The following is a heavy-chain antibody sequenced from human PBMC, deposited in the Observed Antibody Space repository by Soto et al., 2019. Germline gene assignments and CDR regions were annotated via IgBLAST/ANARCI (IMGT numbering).Heavy chain of an antibody. Sequence: QVQLVQSGAEVRQPASSVKVSCKTSGGTFSSYAISWVRQAPGQGLEWMGGIVPIVGTTTYAQKFQGRVTFTADEATSTAYMQLSRLRSDDTAVYYCVRVVAIPGYPDHWGQGTLVTVSS. CDR2: IVPIVGTT. J-gene: IGHJ4*02. CDR3: VRVVAIPGYPDH. CDR1: GGTFSSYA. V-gene: IGHV1-69*12. D-gene: IGHD5-12*01.